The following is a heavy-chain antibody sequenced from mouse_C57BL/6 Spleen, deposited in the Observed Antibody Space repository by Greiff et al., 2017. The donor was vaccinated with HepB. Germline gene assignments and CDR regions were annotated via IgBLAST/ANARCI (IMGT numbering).Heavy chain of an antibody. CDR1: GFTFSSYG. CDR2: ISSGGSYT. Sequence: EVMLVESGGDLVKPGGSLKLSCAASGFTFSSYGMSWVRQTPDKRLEWVATISSGGSYTYYPDSVKGRFTISRDNAKNTLYLQMSSLKSEDTAMYYCARQGSTMITHYFDYWGQGTTLTVSS. D-gene: IGHD2-4*01. CDR3: ARQGSTMITHYFDY. J-gene: IGHJ2*01. V-gene: IGHV5-6*01.